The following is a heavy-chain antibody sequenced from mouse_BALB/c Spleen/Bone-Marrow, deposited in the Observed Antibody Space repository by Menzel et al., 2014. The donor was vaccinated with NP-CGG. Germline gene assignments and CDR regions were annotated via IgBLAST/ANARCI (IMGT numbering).Heavy chain of an antibody. CDR3: ARRDYGIRENYYAMDY. J-gene: IGHJ4*01. CDR2: IYPGDGDT. Sequence: QAQLQQPGAELARPGASVKLSCKASGYTFTSYWMQWVKQRPGQGLEWIGAIYPGDGDTRYTQKFKGKATLTADKSSSTAYMQLSSLASEDSAVYYCARRDYGIRENYYAMDYWGQGTSVTVFS. V-gene: IGHV1-87*01. CDR1: GYTFTSYW. D-gene: IGHD1-2*01.